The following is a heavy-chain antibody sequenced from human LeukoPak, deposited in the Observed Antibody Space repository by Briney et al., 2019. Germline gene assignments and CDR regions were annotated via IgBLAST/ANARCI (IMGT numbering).Heavy chain of an antibody. J-gene: IGHJ4*02. D-gene: IGHD3-10*01. CDR1: GYTFTGYY. CDR2: INPNSGNT. V-gene: IGHV1-8*02. Sequence: ASVKVSCKASGYTFTGYYMHWVRQAPGQGLEWMGWINPNSGNTGYAQKFQGRVTMTRNTSISTAYMELSSLRSEDTAVYYCARDLPYYGSGVRDYWGQGTLVTVSS. CDR3: ARDLPYYGSGVRDY.